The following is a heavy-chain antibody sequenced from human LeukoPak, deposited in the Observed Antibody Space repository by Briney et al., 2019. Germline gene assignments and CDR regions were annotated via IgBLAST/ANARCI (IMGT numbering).Heavy chain of an antibody. CDR1: GFTFSSYS. CDR3: ARDIDSTVAGNWFDP. CDR2: ISSSSSYI. V-gene: IGHV3-21*01. J-gene: IGHJ5*02. D-gene: IGHD6-19*01. Sequence: GGSLRLSCAASGFTFSSYSMNWVRQAPAKGLDWVSSISSSSSYIYYADSVKGRFTISRDNAKNSLYLQMNSLRAEDTAVYYCARDIDSTVAGNWFDPWGQGTLVTVSS.